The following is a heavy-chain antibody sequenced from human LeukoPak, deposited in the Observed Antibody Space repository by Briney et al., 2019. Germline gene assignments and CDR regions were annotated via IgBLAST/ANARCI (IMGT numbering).Heavy chain of an antibody. CDR2: IGWNGDST. V-gene: IGHV3-20*04. Sequence: GGSLRLSCVASGFAFEDYGMSWVRQTPGKGLEWVSGIGWNGDSTGYPDSVEGRFTISRDNTKNSLYLQVNSLRAEDTALYYCARGYYGSGSFYPYYFDYWGQGTLVTVSS. CDR3: ARGYYGSGSFYPYYFDY. J-gene: IGHJ4*02. CDR1: GFAFEDYG. D-gene: IGHD3-10*01.